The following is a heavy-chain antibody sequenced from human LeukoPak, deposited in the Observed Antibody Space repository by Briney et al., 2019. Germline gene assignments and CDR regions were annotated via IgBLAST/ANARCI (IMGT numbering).Heavy chain of an antibody. Sequence: GGSLRLCCAASGFTVSSNFVSWVRQAPGKGLEWVSVMYSGGSAYYADSVKGRFTISRDNSKNTLFLQMNSLRAEDTAVYYCARLSNSSWYGHWGQGTLVTVSS. J-gene: IGHJ5*02. V-gene: IGHV3-53*01. D-gene: IGHD2/OR15-2a*01. CDR3: ARLSNSSWYGH. CDR1: GFTVSSNF. CDR2: MYSGGSA.